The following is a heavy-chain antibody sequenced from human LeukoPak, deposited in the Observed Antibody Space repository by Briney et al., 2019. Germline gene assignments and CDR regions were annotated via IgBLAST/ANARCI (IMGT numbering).Heavy chain of an antibody. D-gene: IGHD3-16*01. Sequence: GASVKVSCKASGYTFTSYGISWVRQAPGQGLEWMGWIGAYNGNTNYAQKFQGRVTMTRDTSISTAYMELSRLRSDDTAVYYCATQRGSYLWGTDFDYWGQGTLVTVSS. CDR1: GYTFTSYG. CDR3: ATQRGSYLWGTDFDY. V-gene: IGHV1-18*01. CDR2: IGAYNGNT. J-gene: IGHJ4*02.